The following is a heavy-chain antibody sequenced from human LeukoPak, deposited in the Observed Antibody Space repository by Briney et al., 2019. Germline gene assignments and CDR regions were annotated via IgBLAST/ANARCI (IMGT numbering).Heavy chain of an antibody. CDR1: GGSFSGYY. D-gene: IGHD2-2*02. J-gene: IGHJ6*02. V-gene: IGHV4-34*01. CDR3: ASPKGACSSTSCYTASHGMDV. Sequence: SETLSLTCAVYGGSFSGYYWSWIRQPPGKGLEWIGEINHSGSTNYNPSLKSRVTISVDTSKNQFSLKLSSVTAADTAVYYCASPKGACSSTSCYTASHGMDVWGQGTTVTVSS. CDR2: INHSGST.